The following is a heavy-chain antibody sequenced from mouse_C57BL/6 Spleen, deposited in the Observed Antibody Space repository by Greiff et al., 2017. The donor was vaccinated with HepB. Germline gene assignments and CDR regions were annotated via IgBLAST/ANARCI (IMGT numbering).Heavy chain of an antibody. CDR2: ISYDGSN. D-gene: IGHD1-1*01. J-gene: IGHJ3*01. Sequence: ESGPGLVKPSQSLSLTCSVTGYSITSGYYWNWIRQFPGNKLEWMGYISYDGSNNYNPSLKNRISITRDTSKNQFFLKLNSVTTEDTATYYCAREGYYGSSGPWFAYWGQGTLVTVSA. CDR1: GYSITSGYY. V-gene: IGHV3-6*01. CDR3: AREGYYGSSGPWFAY.